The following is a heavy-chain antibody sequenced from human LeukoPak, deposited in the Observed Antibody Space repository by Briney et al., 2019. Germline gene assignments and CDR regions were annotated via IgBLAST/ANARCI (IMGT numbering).Heavy chain of an antibody. J-gene: IGHJ3*02. Sequence: GGSLRLSCAASGFTFSSYAMHWVRQAPGKGLEWVAVISYDGSNKYYADSVKGRFTISRDNSKNTLYLEMSSLRAEDTAVYYCASVDDLDAFAMWGQGTMVIVFS. CDR3: ASVDDLDAFAM. V-gene: IGHV3-30*04. CDR1: GFTFSSYA. CDR2: ISYDGSNK. D-gene: IGHD5-12*01.